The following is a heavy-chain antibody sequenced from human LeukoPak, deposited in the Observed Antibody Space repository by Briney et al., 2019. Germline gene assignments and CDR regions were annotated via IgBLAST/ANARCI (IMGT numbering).Heavy chain of an antibody. Sequence: GGSLRLSCAASGFTFSDYYMSWIRQAPGKGLEWVSYITSSGSTIYYADSMKGRFTISRDNAKHSLFLQLDSLRAEDTAVYYCARIGRPAAFDIWGQGTLVIVSS. CDR2: ITSSGSTI. CDR1: GFTFSDYY. V-gene: IGHV3-11*01. J-gene: IGHJ3*02. D-gene: IGHD6-6*01. CDR3: ARIGRPAAFDI.